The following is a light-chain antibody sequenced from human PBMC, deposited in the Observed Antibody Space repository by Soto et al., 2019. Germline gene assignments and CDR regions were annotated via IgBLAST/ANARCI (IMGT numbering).Light chain of an antibody. CDR1: QSLLHSNGYNY. J-gene: IGKJ1*01. Sequence: DIVMTQSPLSLPVTPGEPASISCRSSQSLLHSNGYNYLDLYLQKPGQSPQLLIYLGSNRASGVPDRFSGSGSGTEFTLKISRVEAEDVGVYYCMHALQTPSTFGQGNTVEIK. CDR3: MHALQTPST. CDR2: LGS. V-gene: IGKV2-28*01.